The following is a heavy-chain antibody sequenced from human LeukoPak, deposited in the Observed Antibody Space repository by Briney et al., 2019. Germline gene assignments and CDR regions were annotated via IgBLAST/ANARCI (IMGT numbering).Heavy chain of an antibody. CDR2: IYYSGST. J-gene: IGHJ4*02. CDR3: ARVSGYDWESFYDY. Sequence: SETLSLTCTVSGGSISRYYWSWIRQPPGKGLEWIGYIYYSGSTNYNPCLKSRVTISVDTSKNQFSLKLSSVTAADTAVYYCARVSGYDWESFYDYWGQGTLVTVSS. V-gene: IGHV4-59*01. D-gene: IGHD5-12*01. CDR1: GGSISRYY.